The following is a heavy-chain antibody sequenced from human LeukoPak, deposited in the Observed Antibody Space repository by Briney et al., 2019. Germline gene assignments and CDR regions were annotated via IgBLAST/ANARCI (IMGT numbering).Heavy chain of an antibody. CDR3: ARDRGDSSGYFPSYFDY. D-gene: IGHD3-22*01. CDR2: ISYAESNK. J-gene: IGHJ4*02. CDR1: RFTFSSYE. V-gene: IGHV3-30*04. Sequence: GGSLRLSCAASRFTFSSYEMHWVRQAPGKGLEWLAVISYAESNKKFADSVKGRFTIPRDNSKNTLYLQMNSLRAEDTAVYYCARDRGDSSGYFPSYFDYWGQGTLVTVSS.